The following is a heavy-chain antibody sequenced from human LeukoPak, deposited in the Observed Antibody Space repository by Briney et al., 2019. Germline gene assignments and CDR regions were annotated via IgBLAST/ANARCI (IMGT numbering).Heavy chain of an antibody. CDR2: ISTYNGNT. CDR3: AKDVGKWESLHFFDY. D-gene: IGHD1-26*01. V-gene: IGHV1-18*04. CDR1: GYTFTSYY. Sequence: ASVKVSCKASGYTFTSYYMHWVRQAPGQGLEWMGWISTYNGNTEYAQKLQGRVTMTTDTSTSTAYMELRSLRSDDTAVYYCAKDVGKWESLHFFDYWGQGTLVTVPP. J-gene: IGHJ4*02.